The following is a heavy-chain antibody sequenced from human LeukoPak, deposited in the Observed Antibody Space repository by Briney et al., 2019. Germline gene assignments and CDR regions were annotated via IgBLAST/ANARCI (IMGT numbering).Heavy chain of an antibody. D-gene: IGHD1-1*01. J-gene: IGHJ4*02. V-gene: IGHV4-38-2*02. Sequence: SETLSLTCTVSGYSISSGYYWGWIRPPPGKGLEWIGSIYHSGSTYYNPSLKSRVTISVDTSKNQFSLKLSSVTAADTAVYYCARAGAYNWNDGDFDYWGQGTLVTVSS. CDR3: ARAGAYNWNDGDFDY. CDR2: IYHSGST. CDR1: GYSISSGYY.